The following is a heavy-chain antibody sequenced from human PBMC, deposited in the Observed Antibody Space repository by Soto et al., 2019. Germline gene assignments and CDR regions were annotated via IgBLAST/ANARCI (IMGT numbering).Heavy chain of an antibody. CDR3: ASSQTTVTSYDY. J-gene: IGHJ4*02. CDR2: IYHSGST. V-gene: IGHV4-30-2*01. Sequence: QLQLQESGSGLVKPSQTLSLTCAVSGGSISSGGYSWSWIRQPPGKGLEWIGYIYHSGSTYYTPSLKSRVTISADRSKNQVSRKLSSVTAADTAVYYCASSQTTVTSYDYWGQGTLVTVSS. CDR1: GGSISSGGYS. D-gene: IGHD4-17*01.